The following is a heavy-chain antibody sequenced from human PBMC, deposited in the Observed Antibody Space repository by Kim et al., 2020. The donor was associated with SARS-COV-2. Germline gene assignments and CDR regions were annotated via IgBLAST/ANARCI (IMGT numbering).Heavy chain of an antibody. Sequence: KFQGRVTMHRDTSTSTVYMELSSLRSEDTAVYYCARVGSSWYASSLMFDYWGQGTLVTVSS. CDR3: ARVGSSWYASSLMFDY. V-gene: IGHV1-46*01. J-gene: IGHJ4*02. D-gene: IGHD6-13*01.